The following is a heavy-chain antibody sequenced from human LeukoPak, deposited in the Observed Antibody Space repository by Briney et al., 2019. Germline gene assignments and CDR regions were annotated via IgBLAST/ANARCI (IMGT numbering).Heavy chain of an antibody. CDR1: VYTFSSYE. CDR2: ISSSCSTI. V-gene: IGHV3-48*03. J-gene: IGHJ4*02. Sequence: GGSLRLSCAAWVYTFSSYEMNWVRKARGRGREGVSYISSSCSTIYYADSVKGRFTISRQNPKNSLYLQMNSLRDEDTAVYYCAGSSWYREGVYWGQGTLVTVSS. CDR3: AGSSWYREGVY. D-gene: IGHD6-13*01.